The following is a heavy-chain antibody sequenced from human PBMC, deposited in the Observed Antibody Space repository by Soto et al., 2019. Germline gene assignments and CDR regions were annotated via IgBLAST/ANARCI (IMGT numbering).Heavy chain of an antibody. CDR2: ISSSSSTI. Sequence: GGSLRLSCAASGFTFSSYSMNWVRQAPGKGLEWVSYISSSSSTIYYADSVKGRFTISRDNAKNSLYLQMNSLRDEDTAVYYCCRYYYGSGSYVHDYWGQGTLVTVSS. CDR3: CRYYYGSGSYVHDY. D-gene: IGHD3-10*01. CDR1: GFTFSSYS. V-gene: IGHV3-48*02. J-gene: IGHJ4*02.